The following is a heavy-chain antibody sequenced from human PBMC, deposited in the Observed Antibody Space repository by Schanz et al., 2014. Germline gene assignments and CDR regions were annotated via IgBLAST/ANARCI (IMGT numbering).Heavy chain of an antibody. CDR3: ARDGAGRAPDAFDI. Sequence: DVQLLESGGGLVQPGGSLRLSCAASGFTFSSYAISWVRQPPGKGLEWVSSIRGSGGVTNYADSVKGRFTISRDNARNTLYLQMNSLRAEDTAVYYCARDGAGRAPDAFDIWGQGTMVTVSS. CDR2: IRGSGGVT. J-gene: IGHJ3*02. CDR1: GFTFSSYA. D-gene: IGHD1-26*01. V-gene: IGHV3-23*01.